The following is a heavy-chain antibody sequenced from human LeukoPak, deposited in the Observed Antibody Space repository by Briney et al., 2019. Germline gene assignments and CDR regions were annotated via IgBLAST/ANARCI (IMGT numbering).Heavy chain of an antibody. CDR3: ASSQLHYYDSSGYPVN. V-gene: IGHV1-69*05. J-gene: IGHJ4*02. CDR1: GGTFSSYA. CDR2: IIPIFGTA. Sequence: SVKVSCKASGGTFSSYAISWVRQAPGQGLEWMGGIIPIFGTANYAQKFQGRVTTTTDESTSTAYMELSSLRSEDTAVYYCASSQLHYYDSSGYPVNWGQGTLVTVSS. D-gene: IGHD3-22*01.